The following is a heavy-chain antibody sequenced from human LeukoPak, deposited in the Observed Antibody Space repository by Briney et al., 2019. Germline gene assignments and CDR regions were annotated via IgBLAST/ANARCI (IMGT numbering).Heavy chain of an antibody. Sequence: GASMRLFCTTSGFTFGDYGFNWVRQAPGQGLEWVGFIRKKAGGWTPQYAPSVQGTITIARDDSKGFAYLRINSLNTADTAFSYCTRSGGYDNYLDYWGQGTPVTVSS. CDR3: TRSGGYDNYLDY. J-gene: IGHJ4*02. D-gene: IGHD5-12*01. V-gene: IGHV3-49*04. CDR1: GFTFGDYG. CDR2: IRKKAGGWTP.